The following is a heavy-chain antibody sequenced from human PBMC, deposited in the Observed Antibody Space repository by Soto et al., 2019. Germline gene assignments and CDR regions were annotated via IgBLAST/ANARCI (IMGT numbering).Heavy chain of an antibody. D-gene: IGHD4-17*01. J-gene: IGHJ5*02. V-gene: IGHV1-46*01. CDR2: INPSGGST. Sequence: ASVKVSCKASGYTFTSYYMHWVRQAPGQGLEWMGIINPSGGSTSYAQKFQGRVTMTRDTSTSTVYMELSSLRSEDTAAYYCARGTGDYRRRNWFDPWSQGTVVTVSS. CDR3: ARGTGDYRRRNWFDP. CDR1: GYTFTSYY.